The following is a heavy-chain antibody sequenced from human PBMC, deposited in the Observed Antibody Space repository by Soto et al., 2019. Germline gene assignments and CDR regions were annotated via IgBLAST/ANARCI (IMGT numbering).Heavy chain of an antibody. CDR2: IYYSGST. CDR3: ARERLRFLEWSTYYGMDV. D-gene: IGHD3-3*01. CDR1: GGSASSGSHY. J-gene: IGHJ6*02. V-gene: IGHV4-61*01. Sequence: SETLSLTCTVSGGSASSGSHYWSWIRQPPGKGLEWIGYIYYSGSTNYNPSLKSRVTISVDTSKNQFSLKLSSVTAADTAVYYCARERLRFLEWSTYYGMDVWGQGTTVTVSS.